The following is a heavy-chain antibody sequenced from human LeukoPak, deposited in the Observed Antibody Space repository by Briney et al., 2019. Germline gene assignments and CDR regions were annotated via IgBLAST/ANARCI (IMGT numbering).Heavy chain of an antibody. V-gene: IGHV4-59*01. D-gene: IGHD1-26*01. J-gene: IGHJ6*02. CDR2: VYYSGRT. CDR3: ARTFSESYYYYGMDV. CDR1: GGSISSYY. Sequence: PSETLSLTCTVSGGSISSYYWSWIRQPPGKGLEWIGYVYYSGRTIYNPSLKSRVTISVDTSKNQFSLKLSSVTAADTAVYYCARTFSESYYYYGMDVWGQGTTVTVSS.